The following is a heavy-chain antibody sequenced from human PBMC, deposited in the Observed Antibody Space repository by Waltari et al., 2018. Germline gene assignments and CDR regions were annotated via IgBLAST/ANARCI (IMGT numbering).Heavy chain of an antibody. J-gene: IGHJ4*02. D-gene: IGHD6-19*01. CDR3: ASRPEFTSGSAIDF. V-gene: IGHV4-39*02. CDR2: MYYTGST. Sequence: QLQLQESGPGLVKPSETLSLTCTVSGGSIGPNNYYWVWVRHPPGKGLQGIGTMYYTGSTYYNPSLKSRVTISVDTSKNRFSLKLTSVTAADTAVYFCASRPEFTSGSAIDFWGQGTLVTVSS. CDR1: GGSIGPNNYY.